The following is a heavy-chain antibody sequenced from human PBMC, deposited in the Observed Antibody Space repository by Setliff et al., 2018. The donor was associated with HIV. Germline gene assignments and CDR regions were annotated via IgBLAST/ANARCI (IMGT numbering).Heavy chain of an antibody. D-gene: IGHD3-3*01. J-gene: IGHJ3*02. Sequence: PGESLKISCKGSGYSFTSYWIGWVRQMPGKGLEWMGIIYPGDSDTRYSPSFQGQVTISADKSISTAYLQWSSLKASDTAMYYCARPLPYYNFWSSYDAFDIWGQGTMVTVSS. CDR1: GYSFTSYW. CDR2: IYPGDSDT. CDR3: ARPLPYYNFWSSYDAFDI. V-gene: IGHV5-51*01.